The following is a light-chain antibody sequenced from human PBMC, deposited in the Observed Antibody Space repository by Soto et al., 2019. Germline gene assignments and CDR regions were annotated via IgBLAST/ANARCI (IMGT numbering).Light chain of an antibody. J-gene: IGKJ2*01. CDR2: KAS. CDR3: QQYNSYSLWT. CDR1: QSISSW. V-gene: IGKV1-5*03. Sequence: DIQMTQSPSTLSASVGDRVTITCRASQSISSWLAWYQQKPGKAPKPLIYKASSLESGVPSRFSGSGSGTEFTLTISSLQPDDFATYYCQQYNSYSLWTFGQGTKLEIK.